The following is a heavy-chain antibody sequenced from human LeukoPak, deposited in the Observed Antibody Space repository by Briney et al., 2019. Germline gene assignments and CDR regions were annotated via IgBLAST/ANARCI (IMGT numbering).Heavy chain of an antibody. CDR1: GYSISSGYY. CDR3: ARESLLGYCSSTSCYASGFDP. V-gene: IGHV4-38-2*01. D-gene: IGHD2-2*01. J-gene: IGHJ5*02. CDR2: IYHSGST. Sequence: SETLSLTCAVSGYSISSGYYWGWIRQPPGKGLEWIGSIYHSGSTYYSPSLKSRVTTSVDTSKNQFSLKLSSVTAADTAVYYCARESLLGYCSSTSCYASGFDPWGQGTLVTVSS.